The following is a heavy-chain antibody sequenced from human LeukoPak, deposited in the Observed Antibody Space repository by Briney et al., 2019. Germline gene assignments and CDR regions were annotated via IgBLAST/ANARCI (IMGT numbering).Heavy chain of an antibody. CDR3: AKDKVGYSSAGDYYGMDV. CDR1: GFTVSTNY. D-gene: IGHD6-25*01. CDR2: IYSGDTT. Sequence: GGSLRLSCAASGFTVSTNYMSWVRQAPGKGLEWVSVIYSGDTTFYADSVRGKFTISRDNSKNTLYLQMNSLRAEDTAVYYCAKDKVGYSSAGDYYGMDVWGQGTTVTVSS. V-gene: IGHV3-66*01. J-gene: IGHJ6*02.